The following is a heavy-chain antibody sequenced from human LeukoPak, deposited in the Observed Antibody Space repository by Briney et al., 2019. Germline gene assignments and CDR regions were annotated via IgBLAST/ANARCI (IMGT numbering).Heavy chain of an antibody. V-gene: IGHV3-23*01. CDR2: ISGNAGST. Sequence: PGGSLRLSCGASGFTFNNYAMSWVRQAPGQGLEWVSGISGNAGSTDYADSVKGRFSISRDNSKNTVYLQMNSLRAEDTAIYYCAKHPVVITAAGSWFDHWGQGTRVTVSS. CDR3: AKHPVVITAAGSWFDH. J-gene: IGHJ5*02. D-gene: IGHD2-15*01. CDR1: GFTFNNYA.